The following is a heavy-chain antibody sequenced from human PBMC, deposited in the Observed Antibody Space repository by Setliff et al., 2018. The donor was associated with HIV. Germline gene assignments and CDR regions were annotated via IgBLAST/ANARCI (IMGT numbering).Heavy chain of an antibody. J-gene: IGHJ3*02. D-gene: IGHD2-2*02. V-gene: IGHV4-4*07. CDR1: GGSISPYY. CDR3: ARVFPPIRGAPFGTPPGAFDI. Sequence: TSETLSLTCSVSGGSISPYYWSWIRQPAGKGLEWIGRIYISGNTIYNPSLKSRVTMSVDTSKNQFSLILTSVTAADTAVYYCARVFPPIRGAPFGTPPGAFDIWGQGTKVTVSS. CDR2: IYISGNT.